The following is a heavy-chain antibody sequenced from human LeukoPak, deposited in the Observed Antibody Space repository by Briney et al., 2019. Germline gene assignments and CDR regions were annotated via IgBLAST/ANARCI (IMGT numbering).Heavy chain of an antibody. D-gene: IGHD2-8*01. J-gene: IGHJ4*02. CDR3: ARVWPCANGVCPDVFEY. CDR2: IIPNSGGT. CDR1: GYTFTGYY. Sequence: ASVKVSCTASGYTFTGYYMHWVRQAPGQGLEWMGWIIPNSGGTHYAQKFQGRVTMTRDTSISSAYMELSSLTSDDTAVYYCARVWPCANGVCPDVFEYWGQGTLVTVSS. V-gene: IGHV1-2*02.